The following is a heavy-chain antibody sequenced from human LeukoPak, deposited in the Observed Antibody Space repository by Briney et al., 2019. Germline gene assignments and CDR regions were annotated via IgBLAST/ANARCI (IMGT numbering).Heavy chain of an antibody. Sequence: PGRSLRLSCAASGFTFSSYGMRWVRQAPGKGLEWVAVIWYDGSNKYYADSVKGRFTISRDNSTNTLYLQMNSLRAEGTAVYYCARPRLRWLLAYYGMDVWGQGTTVTVSS. CDR3: ARPRLRWLLAYYGMDV. J-gene: IGHJ6*02. CDR1: GFTFSSYG. V-gene: IGHV3-33*01. D-gene: IGHD4-17*01. CDR2: IWYDGSNK.